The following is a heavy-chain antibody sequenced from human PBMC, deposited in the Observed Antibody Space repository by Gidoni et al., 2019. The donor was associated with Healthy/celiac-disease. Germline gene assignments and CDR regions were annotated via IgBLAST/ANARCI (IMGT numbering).Heavy chain of an antibody. V-gene: IGHV4-39*01. CDR2: IYYSGST. D-gene: IGHD3-9*01. CDR1: GGSISSSSYY. CDR3: ARLEGGYDILTGYYGEYYFDY. J-gene: IGHJ4*02. Sequence: QLQLQESGPGLVKPSETPSLTCTVSGGSISSSSYYWGWIRQPPGKGLEWIGSIYYSGSTYYNPSLKSRVTISVDTSKNQFSLKLSSVTAADTAVYYCARLEGGYDILTGYYGEYYFDYWGQGTLVTVSS.